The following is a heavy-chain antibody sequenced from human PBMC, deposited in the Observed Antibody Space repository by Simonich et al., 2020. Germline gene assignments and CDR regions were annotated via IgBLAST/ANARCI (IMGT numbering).Heavy chain of an antibody. V-gene: IGHV4-39*01. Sequence: QLQLQESGPGLVKPSETLSLTCTVSGGSISSSSYYWGWIRQPPGKGLGWIGSIYYSGSTYDNPALKSRVTISVDTSKNQFSLKLSSVTAADTAVYYCARHAGFAFDIWGQGTMVTVSS. D-gene: IGHD6-13*01. CDR3: ARHAGFAFDI. CDR1: GGSISSSSYY. J-gene: IGHJ3*02. CDR2: IYYSGST.